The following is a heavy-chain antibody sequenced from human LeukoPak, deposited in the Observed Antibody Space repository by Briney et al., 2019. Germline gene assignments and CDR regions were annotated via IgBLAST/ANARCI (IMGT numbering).Heavy chain of an antibody. CDR2: MYYSGST. J-gene: IGHJ3*02. Sequence: ASESLSLTCTVSGGSISSYYWSWIRQPPGKGLEWIGYMYYSGSTNYNPSLKSRVTMSVDTSKNQFSLKLSSVTAADTAVYYCASRIAVAVNDAFDIWGQGTMVTVSS. D-gene: IGHD6-13*01. CDR1: GGSISSYY. CDR3: ASRIAVAVNDAFDI. V-gene: IGHV4-59*01.